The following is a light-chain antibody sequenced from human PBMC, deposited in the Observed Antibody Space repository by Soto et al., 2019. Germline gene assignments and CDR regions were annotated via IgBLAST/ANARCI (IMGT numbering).Light chain of an antibody. CDR1: QSISDW. CDR2: DAS. J-gene: IGKJ2*02. CDR3: QQYNNYPWT. V-gene: IGKV1-5*01. Sequence: DIQMTQSPSTLSASVGDRVTITCRASQSISDWLAWYQQKPGKAPNLLIFDASSLESGVPARFSGSGSGTEFTLTISSLQTDDFAIYYCQQYNNYPWTFGQGTKLEIK.